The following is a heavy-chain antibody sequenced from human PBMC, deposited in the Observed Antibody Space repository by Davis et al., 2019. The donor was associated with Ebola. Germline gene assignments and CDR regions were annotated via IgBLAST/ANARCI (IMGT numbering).Heavy chain of an antibody. J-gene: IGHJ4*02. Sequence: ASVKVSCKASGYTFTSYGISWVRQAPGQGLEWMGWISAYNGHANYAQNLQGRVTMTTDTSTSTAYMELRSLRSDDTAVYYCARDRALSGYSSGWYPGWGQGTLVTVSS. V-gene: IGHV1-18*01. CDR2: ISAYNGHA. CDR1: GYTFTSYG. D-gene: IGHD6-19*01. CDR3: ARDRALSGYSSGWYPG.